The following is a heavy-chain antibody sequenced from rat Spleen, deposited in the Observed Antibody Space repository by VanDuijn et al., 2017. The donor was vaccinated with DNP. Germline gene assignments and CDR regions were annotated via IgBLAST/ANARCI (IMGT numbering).Heavy chain of an antibody. CDR1: GFIFSDFY. D-gene: IGHD1-2*01. CDR3: ARHSWGAYFDY. CDR2: INYAGSNT. Sequence: EVQLVESGGGLVQPGRSLKLSCAASGFIFSDFYMAWVRQAPKKGLEWVASINYAGSNTYYGVSVKGRFTISRDNAKSTLYLQMNSLRSEDTATYFCARHSWGAYFDYWGQGVMVTVSS. J-gene: IGHJ2*01. V-gene: IGHV5-22*01.